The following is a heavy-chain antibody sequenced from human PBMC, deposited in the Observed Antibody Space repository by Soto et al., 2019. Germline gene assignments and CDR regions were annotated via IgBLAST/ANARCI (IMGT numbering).Heavy chain of an antibody. D-gene: IGHD6-19*01. CDR2: IYYSGST. V-gene: IGHV4-59*08. Sequence: SETLSLTCTVSGGSISSYYWSWIRQPPGKGLEWIGYIYYSGSTNYNPSLKSRVTISVDTSKNQFSLKLSSVTAADTAVYYCARTTDSSGWSYYYYYMDVWGKGTTVTVSS. CDR3: ARTTDSSGWSYYYYYMDV. CDR1: GGSISSYY. J-gene: IGHJ6*03.